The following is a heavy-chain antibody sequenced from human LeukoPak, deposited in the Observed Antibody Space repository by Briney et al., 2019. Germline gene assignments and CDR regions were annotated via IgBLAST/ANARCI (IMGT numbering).Heavy chain of an antibody. CDR3: AGDSYGHRTPFDY. V-gene: IGHV4-39*02. J-gene: IGHJ4*02. D-gene: IGHD5-18*01. Sequence: SETLSLTCTVSGGSISSSSYYWGWIRQPPGKGLEWIGSIYYSGSTYHNPSLKSRVTISVDTSKNQFSLKLSSVTAADTAVYYCAGDSYGHRTPFDYWGQGTLVTVSS. CDR2: IYYSGST. CDR1: GGSISSSSYY.